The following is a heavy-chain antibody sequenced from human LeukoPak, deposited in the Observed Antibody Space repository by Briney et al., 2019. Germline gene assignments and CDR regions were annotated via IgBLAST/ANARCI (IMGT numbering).Heavy chain of an antibody. CDR2: ISSSGSTI. CDR3: ARAGGTPPYYNYGMDV. Sequence: GGSLRLSCAASGFTFSSYEMNWVRQAPGTGLEWVSYISSSGSTIYYADSVKGRFTISRDNAKNSLYLQMNSLRAEDTAVYYCARAGGTPPYYNYGMDVWGKGTTVTVSS. V-gene: IGHV3-48*03. J-gene: IGHJ6*04. CDR1: GFTFSSYE. D-gene: IGHD2-15*01.